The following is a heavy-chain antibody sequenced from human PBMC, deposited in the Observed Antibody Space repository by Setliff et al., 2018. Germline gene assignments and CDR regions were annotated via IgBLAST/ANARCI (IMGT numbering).Heavy chain of an antibody. Sequence: LSLTCTVSGGSMIGGHYYWSWIRQLPGKGLEWIAYIYYSGNTYYNPSLKSRVTISVDTSKNQFSLKINSVTAADTAVYYCARGHCSSGECPNYFDPWGQGTLVTV. V-gene: IGHV4-31*02. CDR1: GGSMIGGHYY. J-gene: IGHJ5*02. CDR3: ARGHCSSGECPNYFDP. D-gene: IGHD2-15*01. CDR2: IYYSGNT.